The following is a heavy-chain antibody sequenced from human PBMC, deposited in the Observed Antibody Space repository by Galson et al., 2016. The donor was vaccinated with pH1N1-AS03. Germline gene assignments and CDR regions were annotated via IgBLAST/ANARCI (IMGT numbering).Heavy chain of an antibody. CDR1: GFTINNNY. CDR2: IYGGGDT. Sequence: SLRLSCAASGFTINNNYMSWVRQAPGKGLGWVSVIYGGGDTFYADSVKGRFTISRDNSKNTVYLQMNSLRVEDAAVYYCARERWGSTQGEYWGQGTLVTVSS. D-gene: IGHD3-16*01. CDR3: ARERWGSTQGEY. V-gene: IGHV3-53*01. J-gene: IGHJ4*02.